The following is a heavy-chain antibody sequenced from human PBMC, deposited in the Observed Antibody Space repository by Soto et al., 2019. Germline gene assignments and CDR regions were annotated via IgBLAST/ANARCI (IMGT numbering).Heavy chain of an antibody. D-gene: IGHD4-17*01. CDR1: AATTTAHY. Sequence: PQKFSHSYAVSAATTTAHYWTWVRQPPGKGLEWIGNVFHTGNTNYYASLQSRLSMSVDTSSSQISLKLTSMTAADTAMYYCVRGNGWFDPWGQGVLVTVS. V-gene: IGHV4-59*11. CDR2: VFHTGNT. CDR3: VRGNGWFDP. J-gene: IGHJ5*02.